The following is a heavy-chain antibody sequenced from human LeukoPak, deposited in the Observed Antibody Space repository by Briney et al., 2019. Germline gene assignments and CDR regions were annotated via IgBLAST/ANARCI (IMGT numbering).Heavy chain of an antibody. J-gene: IGHJ4*02. CDR2: TFPGDSYT. CDR3: ARLSFPYNWNYVGYFDY. Sequence: GESLKISCKGSGYNFTPYWIVWVRQMPGKGLEWMGITFPGDSYTIYSPSFQGQVTISADKSISTAYLQWSSLKASDTAMYYCARLSFPYNWNYVGYFDYWGQGTLVTVSS. D-gene: IGHD1-7*01. CDR1: GYNFTPYW. V-gene: IGHV5-51*01.